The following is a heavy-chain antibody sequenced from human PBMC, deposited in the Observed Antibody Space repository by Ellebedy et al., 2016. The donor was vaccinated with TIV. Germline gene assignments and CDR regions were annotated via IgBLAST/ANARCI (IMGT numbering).Heavy chain of an antibody. Sequence: GESLKISXAASGFTFSDYYMSWIRQAPGKGLEWVSYISSSGSTIYYADSVKGRFTISRDNAKNSLYLQMNSLRAEDTAVYYCAKPLWFGELCYDYWGQGTLVTVSS. CDR1: GFTFSDYY. CDR2: ISSSGSTI. J-gene: IGHJ4*02. V-gene: IGHV3-11*01. D-gene: IGHD3-10*01. CDR3: AKPLWFGELCYDY.